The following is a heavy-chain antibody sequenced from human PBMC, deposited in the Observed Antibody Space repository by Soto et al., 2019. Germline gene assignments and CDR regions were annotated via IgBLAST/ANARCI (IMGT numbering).Heavy chain of an antibody. CDR2: IYSGGST. J-gene: IGHJ5*02. D-gene: IGHD2-15*01. Sequence: EVQLVESGGGLVQPGGSLRLSCAASGFTVSSNYMSWVRQAPGKGLEWVSVIYSGGSTYYADSVKGRFTISRDNSKNTLYLQMHGLSAEDTAVYYCARELRCSGGSCYSSWFDPWGQGTLVTVSS. CDR1: GFTVSSNY. CDR3: ARELRCSGGSCYSSWFDP. V-gene: IGHV3-66*01.